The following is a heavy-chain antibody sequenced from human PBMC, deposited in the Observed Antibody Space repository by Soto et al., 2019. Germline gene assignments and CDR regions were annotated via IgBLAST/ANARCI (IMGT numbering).Heavy chain of an antibody. CDR1: GYTFTSYG. CDR2: ISAHNDNT. Sequence: QVNLVQSGAEVRKPGASVKVSWKGSGYTFTSYGIAWVRQAPGQGLEWMGWISAHNDNTNYAQKVQGRVTVTRDTSTSTAYMELRNLRSDDTAVYYCARGRYGDYWGQGALVTVSS. D-gene: IGHD1-1*01. CDR3: ARGRYGDY. J-gene: IGHJ4*02. V-gene: IGHV1-18*01.